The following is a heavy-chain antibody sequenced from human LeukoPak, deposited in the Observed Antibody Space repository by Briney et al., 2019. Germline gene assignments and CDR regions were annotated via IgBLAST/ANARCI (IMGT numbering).Heavy chain of an antibody. J-gene: IGHJ5*02. CDR2: INPNSGGT. D-gene: IGHD3-10*01. CDR1: GYTFTGYY. V-gene: IGHV1-2*02. CDR3: ARGMVRGAPNWFDP. Sequence: GASVKVSCKASGYTFTGYYMHWVRQAPGEGLEWMGWINPNSGGTNYAQKFQGRVTMTRDTSITTAYMELRSLRSDDTAVYYCARGMVRGAPNWFDPWGQGTLVTVSS.